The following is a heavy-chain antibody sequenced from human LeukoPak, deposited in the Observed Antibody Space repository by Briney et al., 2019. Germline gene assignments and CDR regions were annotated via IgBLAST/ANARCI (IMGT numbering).Heavy chain of an antibody. Sequence: PGGSLRLSCAASGFTFSSYSMNWVRQAPGKGLEWVSSISSSSSYIYYADSVKGRFTISRDNANNSLYLQMNSLRAEDTAVYYCIAVAGQGTWFDPWGQGTLVTVSS. V-gene: IGHV3-21*01. CDR2: ISSSSSYI. J-gene: IGHJ5*02. D-gene: IGHD6-19*01. CDR1: GFTFSSYS. CDR3: IAVAGQGTWFDP.